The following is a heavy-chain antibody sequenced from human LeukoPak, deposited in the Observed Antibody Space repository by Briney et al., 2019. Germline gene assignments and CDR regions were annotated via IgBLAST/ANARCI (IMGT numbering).Heavy chain of an antibody. CDR3: ARDLVAARPNAFDI. CDR1: GGSIGTFY. V-gene: IGHV4-59*01. CDR2: IYYSGST. Sequence: SETLSLTCTVSGGSIGTFYWNWIRQPPGKGLEWIGYIYYSGSTNYNPSLKSRVTISVDTSKNQFSLKLSSVTAADTAVYYCARDLVAARPNAFDIWGQGTMVTVSS. D-gene: IGHD6-6*01. J-gene: IGHJ3*02.